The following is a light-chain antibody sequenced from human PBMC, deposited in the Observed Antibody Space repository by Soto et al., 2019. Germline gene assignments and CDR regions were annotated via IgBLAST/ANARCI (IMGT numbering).Light chain of an antibody. V-gene: IGKV3-15*01. CDR2: GAS. J-gene: IGKJ2*01. CDR1: QSVSSN. Sequence: EIVMTQSPATLSASPGERATLSCTASQSVSSNLAWYQQKPGQAPRLLIYGASTRATGIPARFSGSGSGTEFTLRISSLQSEDFAVYYCQQYNNWPPTNTFGQGAKLEIK. CDR3: QQYNNWPPTNT.